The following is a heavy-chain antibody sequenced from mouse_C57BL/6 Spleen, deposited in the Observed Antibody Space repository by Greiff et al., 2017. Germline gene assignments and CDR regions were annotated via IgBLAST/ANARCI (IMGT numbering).Heavy chain of an antibody. CDR1: GFTFSSYG. CDR2: ISSGGSYT. J-gene: IGHJ2*01. CDR3: ARGDDYDC. Sequence: EVKLVESGGDLVKPGGSLKLSCAASGFTFSSYGMSWVRQTPDKRLEWVATISSGGSYTYYPDSVKGRFTISRDNAKNTLYLQMSRLKSEDTAMYYCARGDDYDCWGQGTTLTVSS. V-gene: IGHV5-6*01. D-gene: IGHD2-4*01.